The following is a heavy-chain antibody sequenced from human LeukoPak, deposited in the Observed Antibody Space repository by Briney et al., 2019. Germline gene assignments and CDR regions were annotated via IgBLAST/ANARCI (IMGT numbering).Heavy chain of an antibody. V-gene: IGHV1-46*01. Sequence: GASVKVSCKASGYTFTSYYMHWVRQAPGQGLEWVGIINPSGDPTTYAQKFQGRVTMTSDMSTSTVYMELSSLRSEDTAVYYCASRYSGSFQIDYWGQGTLVTVSS. CDR1: GYTFTSYY. CDR2: INPSGDPT. D-gene: IGHD1-26*01. J-gene: IGHJ4*02. CDR3: ASRYSGSFQIDY.